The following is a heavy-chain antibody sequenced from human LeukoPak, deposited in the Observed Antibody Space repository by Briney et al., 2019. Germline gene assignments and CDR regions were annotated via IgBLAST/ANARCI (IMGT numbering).Heavy chain of an antibody. CDR3: AKDEARPGAAAGTTFDY. Sequence: GGSLRLSCAASGFTVSNAWMSWVRQAPGKGLEWVSAISGSGGSTYYADSVKGRFTISRDNSKNTLYLQMNSLRAEDTAVYYCAKDEARPGAAAGTTFDYWGQGTLVTVSS. V-gene: IGHV3-23*01. CDR2: ISGSGGST. D-gene: IGHD6-13*01. CDR1: GFTVSNAW. J-gene: IGHJ4*02.